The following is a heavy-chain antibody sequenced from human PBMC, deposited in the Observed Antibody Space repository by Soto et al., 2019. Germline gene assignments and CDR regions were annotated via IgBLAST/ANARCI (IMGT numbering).Heavy chain of an antibody. CDR1: GASISGFY. J-gene: IGHJ5*02. Sequence: SETLSLTCTVSGASISGFYWSWIRKSAGKGLEWIGRIYATGPTDYNPSLKSRVMMSVDTSKKQFSLKLRSVTAADTAVYYCVRDGTKTLRDGFDPWGQGISVTVSS. CDR2: IYATGPT. D-gene: IGHD1-1*01. CDR3: VRDGTKTLRDGFDP. V-gene: IGHV4-4*07.